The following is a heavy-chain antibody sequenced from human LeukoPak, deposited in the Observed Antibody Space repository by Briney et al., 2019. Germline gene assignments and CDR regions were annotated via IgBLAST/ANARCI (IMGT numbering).Heavy chain of an antibody. CDR2: ISSSGGRI. CDR1: GFIFSSYE. J-gene: IGHJ1*01. CDR3: ARARDQTYKSAYFQH. Sequence: GGSLRLSCAASGFIFSSYEMNWVRQAPGKGLEWVSYISSSGGRIYDADSVRGRFTISRDNAKDSMYLQMNSLRVEDTTVYYCARARDQTYKSAYFQHWGQGTLVTVSS. V-gene: IGHV3-48*03. D-gene: IGHD1-14*01.